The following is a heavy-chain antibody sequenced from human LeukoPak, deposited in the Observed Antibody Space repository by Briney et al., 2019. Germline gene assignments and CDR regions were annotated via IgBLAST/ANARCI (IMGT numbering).Heavy chain of an antibody. CDR1: GYTFTSYD. V-gene: IGHV1-8*03. J-gene: IGHJ6*03. Sequence: ASVKVSCKASGYTFTSYDINWVRQATGQGLEWMGWMNPNSGNTGYAQKFQGRVTITRNTSISTAYMELSSLRSEDTAVYYCARAPYESWYHNYYYYYVDVWGKGTTVTVSS. D-gene: IGHD6-13*01. CDR3: ARAPYESWYHNYYYYYVDV. CDR2: MNPNSGNT.